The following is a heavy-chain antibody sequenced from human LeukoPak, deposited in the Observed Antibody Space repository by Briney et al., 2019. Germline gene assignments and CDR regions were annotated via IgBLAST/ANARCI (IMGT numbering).Heavy chain of an antibody. CDR3: ARDWKTAATSRYDVLDP. CDR1: GFTSSDYE. CDR2: ISGSGNTV. J-gene: IGHJ5*02. Sequence: PGGSLRLSCTASGFTSSDYEMDWVRQAPGKGLEWVSYISGSGNTVYYADSVKGRFTISRDNAKNSLYLQMNSLGVEDTAVYYCARDWKTAATSRYDVLDPWGQGTLVTVSS. D-gene: IGHD1-1*01. V-gene: IGHV3-48*03.